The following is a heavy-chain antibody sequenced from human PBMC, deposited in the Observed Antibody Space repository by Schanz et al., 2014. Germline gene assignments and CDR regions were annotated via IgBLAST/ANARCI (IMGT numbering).Heavy chain of an antibody. CDR2: ISGSGGST. V-gene: IGHV3-23*04. CDR1: GFTFSTYW. D-gene: IGHD2-15*01. CDR3: SKDKQGSRSDDS. J-gene: IGHJ5*01. Sequence: EVQLVESGGGLVQPGGSLRLSCAASGFTFSTYWMHWVRQAPGKGLVWVSGISGSGGSTYDADSVKGRFTISRDNSKNTLYLQMNSLRAEDTAVYYCSKDKQGSRSDDSWGQGTLVTVSS.